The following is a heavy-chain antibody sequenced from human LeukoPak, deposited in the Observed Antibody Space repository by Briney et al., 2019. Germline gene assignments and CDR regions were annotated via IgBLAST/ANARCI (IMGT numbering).Heavy chain of an antibody. Sequence: GGSLRLSCAASGFTFSSNYMSWVRQAPGKGLEWVSVIYSGGSIYYADSVKGRFTISRDNSKNTLYLQMNSLRAEDTAEYYCARGFDTSGYPSYGMDVWGQGTTVIVSS. CDR2: IYSGGSI. CDR3: ARGFDTSGYPSYGMDV. D-gene: IGHD3-22*01. J-gene: IGHJ6*02. CDR1: GFTFSSNY. V-gene: IGHV3-53*01.